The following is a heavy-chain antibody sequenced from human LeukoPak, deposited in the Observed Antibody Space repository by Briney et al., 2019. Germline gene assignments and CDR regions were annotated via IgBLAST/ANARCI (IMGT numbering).Heavy chain of an antibody. V-gene: IGHV3-53*01. CDR3: ARGRYFDF. J-gene: IGHJ4*02. Sequence: PGGSLRLSCAASGFTVSSNYMSWVRQAPGKGLEWVSVIYSSATTSYADSVKGRFTISRDNSLNTLFLQINSLRAEDTAVYYCARGRYFDFWGQGTLVTVSS. CDR1: GFTVSSNY. CDR2: IYSSATT.